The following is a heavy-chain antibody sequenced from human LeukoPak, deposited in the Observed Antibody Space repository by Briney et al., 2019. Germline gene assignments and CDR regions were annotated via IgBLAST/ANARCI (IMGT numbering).Heavy chain of an antibody. CDR2: ISSSSDYI. CDR1: GFTFSSYS. V-gene: IGHV3-21*01. J-gene: IGHJ4*02. D-gene: IGHD3-16*01. Sequence: PGGSLRLSCAGSGFTFSSYSFNWVRQAPGKGLEWVSSISSSSDYIDYADSVKGRFTISRDNAKNSLYLQMNSLRAEDTAVYYCARVRGSRTQPFDYWGQGTLVTVSP. CDR3: ARVRGSRTQPFDY.